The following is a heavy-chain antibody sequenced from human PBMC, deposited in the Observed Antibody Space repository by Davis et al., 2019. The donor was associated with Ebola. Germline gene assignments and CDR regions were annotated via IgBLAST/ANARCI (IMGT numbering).Heavy chain of an antibody. Sequence: GESLKISCAASGFTFSSYGMHWVRQAPGKGLEWVAVIWYDGSNKYYADSVKGRFTISRDNSKNTLYLQMNSLRAEDTAVYYCARERDIVLMVYAKNYYYYGMDVWGQGTTVTVSS. CDR1: GFTFSSYG. CDR3: ARERDIVLMVYAKNYYYYGMDV. V-gene: IGHV3-33*08. D-gene: IGHD2-8*01. CDR2: IWYDGSNK. J-gene: IGHJ6*02.